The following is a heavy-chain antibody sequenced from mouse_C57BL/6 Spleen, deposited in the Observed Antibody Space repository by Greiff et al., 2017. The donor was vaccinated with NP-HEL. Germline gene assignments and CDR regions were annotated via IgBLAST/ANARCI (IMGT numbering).Heavy chain of an antibody. Sequence: EVQLQQSGPELVKPGASVKIPCKASGYTFTDYNMDWVKQSHGKSLEWIGDINPNNGGTIYNQKFKGKATLTVDKSSSTAYMELRSLTSEDTAVYYCARFLYGYYAMDYWGQGTSVTVSS. V-gene: IGHV1-18*01. CDR3: ARFLYGYYAMDY. CDR2: INPNNGGT. D-gene: IGHD1-1*02. CDR1: GYTFTDYN. J-gene: IGHJ4*01.